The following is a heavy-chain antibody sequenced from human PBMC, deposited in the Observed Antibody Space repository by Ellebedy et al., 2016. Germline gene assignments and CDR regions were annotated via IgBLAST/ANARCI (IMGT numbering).Heavy chain of an antibody. J-gene: IGHJ4*02. D-gene: IGHD6-19*01. CDR3: ARDPGGSSGPDY. V-gene: IGHV1-69*04. Sequence: SVKVSCXASGGTFSSYAISWVRQAPGQGLEWMGRIIPILGIANYAQKFQGRVTITADKSTSTAYMELSSLRSEDTAVYYCARDPGGSSGPDYWGQGTLVTVSS. CDR2: IIPILGIA. CDR1: GGTFSSYA.